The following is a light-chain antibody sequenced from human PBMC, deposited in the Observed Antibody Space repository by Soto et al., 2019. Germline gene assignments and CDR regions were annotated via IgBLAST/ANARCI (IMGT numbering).Light chain of an antibody. J-gene: IGKJ3*01. CDR2: WAS. CDR1: QSISTW. Sequence: DIPMTQSPATLSASVGDRVTITCRASQSISTWLAWYQQKPGKAPKLLIYWASSLESGAPSRFSGSGSGTEFTLTISRLQPDDFASYYCQHYTTYSGTFGPGTKVDIK. CDR3: QHYTTYSGT. V-gene: IGKV1-5*03.